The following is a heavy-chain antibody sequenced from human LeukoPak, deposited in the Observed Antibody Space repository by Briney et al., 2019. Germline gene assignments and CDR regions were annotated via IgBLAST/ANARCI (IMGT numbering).Heavy chain of an antibody. CDR2: ISYDGSNK. V-gene: IGHV3-30*03. Sequence: GGSLRLSCAASGFTFSSYGMHWVHQAPGKGLEWVAVISYDGSNKYYADSVKGRFTISRDNSKNTLYLQMNSLRAEDTAVYYCARGTYYYDSSGYLFDYWGQGTLVTVSS. CDR1: GFTFSSYG. D-gene: IGHD3-22*01. J-gene: IGHJ4*02. CDR3: ARGTYYYDSSGYLFDY.